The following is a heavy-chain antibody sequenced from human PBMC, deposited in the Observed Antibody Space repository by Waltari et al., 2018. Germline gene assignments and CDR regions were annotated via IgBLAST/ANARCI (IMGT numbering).Heavy chain of an antibody. V-gene: IGHV4-4*07. Sequence: QVQLQESGPGLVKPSETLSLPCTVSGGPTSSYYWTWIRQPAGKGLEWIGRIYTSGSTNYNPSLKSRVTMSVDTSKNQFSLKLSSVTAADTAVYYCARVDDSPFGVVMDWGQGTLVTVSS. J-gene: IGHJ4*02. D-gene: IGHD3-3*01. CDR1: GGPTSSYY. CDR2: IYTSGST. CDR3: ARVDDSPFGVVMD.